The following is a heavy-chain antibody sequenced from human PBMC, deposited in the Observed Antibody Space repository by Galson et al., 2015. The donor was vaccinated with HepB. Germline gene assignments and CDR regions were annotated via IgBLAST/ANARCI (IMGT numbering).Heavy chain of an antibody. Sequence: ETLSLTCTVSGGSISSSSYYWGWIRQPPGKGLEWIGSIYYSGSTYYNPSLKSRVTISVDTSKNQFSLKLSSVTAADTAVYYCARHKKVLVPFDYWGQGTLVTVSS. CDR1: GGSISSSSYY. CDR3: ARHKKVLVPFDY. D-gene: IGHD3-10*01. J-gene: IGHJ4*02. CDR2: IYYSGST. V-gene: IGHV4-39*01.